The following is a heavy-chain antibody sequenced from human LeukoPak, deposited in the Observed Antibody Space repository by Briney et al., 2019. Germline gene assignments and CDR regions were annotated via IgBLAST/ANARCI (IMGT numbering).Heavy chain of an antibody. CDR1: GYSFASYW. D-gene: IGHD3-10*01. CDR3: ARRTTYGSGSYNNWFDP. J-gene: IGHJ5*02. V-gene: IGHV5-51*01. CDR2: IYPGDSDT. Sequence: GESLKISCEGSGYSFASYWIGWVRQMPGKGLEWMGIIYPGDSDTRYSPSFQGQVTISADKSISTAYLQWSSLKASDTAMYYCARRTTYGSGSYNNWFDPWGQGTLVTVSS.